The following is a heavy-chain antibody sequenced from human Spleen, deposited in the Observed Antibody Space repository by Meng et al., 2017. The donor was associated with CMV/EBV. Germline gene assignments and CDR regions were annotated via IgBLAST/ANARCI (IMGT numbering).Heavy chain of an antibody. J-gene: IGHJ3*02. CDR3: AGPDDMGSSPHDPFDI. CDR2: ISYTGYI. Sequence: SETLSLTCTVSGGSISSYYWSWSRRPPGKGLEYIGSISYTGYIEYNPSLKGRVTISLDTSKNHFSLKLMSVTAADTAMYFCAGPDDMGSSPHDPFDIWGQGTMVTVSS. D-gene: IGHD1-1*01. CDR1: GGSISSYY. V-gene: IGHV4-59*01.